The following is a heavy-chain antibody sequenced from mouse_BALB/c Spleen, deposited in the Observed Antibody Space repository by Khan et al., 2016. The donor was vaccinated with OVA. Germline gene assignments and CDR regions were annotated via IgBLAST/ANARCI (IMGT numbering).Heavy chain of an antibody. Sequence: QIQLVQSGPELKKPGETVRISCKASGYTFTTAGMQWVQKMPGKGLKWNGWINNQSGVPKYAEDFKGRFAFSLETSASTAYLQITNLKNEDTATYFCASGYGYGWYFDVWGAGTTVTVSS. V-gene: IGHV9-4*02. J-gene: IGHJ1*01. CDR2: INNQSGVP. CDR1: GYTFTTAG. D-gene: IGHD2-2*01. CDR3: ASGYGYGWYFDV.